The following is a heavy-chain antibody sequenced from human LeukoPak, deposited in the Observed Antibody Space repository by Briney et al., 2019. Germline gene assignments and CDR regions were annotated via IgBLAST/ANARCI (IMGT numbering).Heavy chain of an antibody. Sequence: GESPKTSCKGSGYSLTTYWIGRVRQIPGKGPEWIGVNYPGDSETRYSPSFQGQVTNPLNQPISTAYLQWSSLQASDTAMYYCARRSSYAVVGIDYWGQGTLVTVSS. CDR2: NYPGDSET. J-gene: IGHJ4*02. CDR1: GYSLTTYW. V-gene: IGHV5-51*01. D-gene: IGHD4-23*01. CDR3: ARRSSYAVVGIDY.